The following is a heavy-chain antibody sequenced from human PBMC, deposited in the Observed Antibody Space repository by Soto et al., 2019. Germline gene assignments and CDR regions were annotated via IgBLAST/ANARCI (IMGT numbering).Heavy chain of an antibody. J-gene: IGHJ4*02. CDR3: ARGLYGDYLLIDY. V-gene: IGHV3-33*01. D-gene: IGHD4-17*01. CDR2: IWYDGSKK. Sequence: QVQLVESGGGVVQPGRSLRLSCAASGFTFRSYGMHWVRQAPGKGLEWVAVIWYDGSKKYYADSVQGQFTISRDNSKNTLYLQMNSLRAEDTAVYYCARGLYGDYLLIDYWGQGTLVTVSS. CDR1: GFTFRSYG.